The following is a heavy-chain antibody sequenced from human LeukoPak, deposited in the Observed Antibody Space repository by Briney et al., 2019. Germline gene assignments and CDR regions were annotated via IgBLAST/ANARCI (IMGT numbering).Heavy chain of an antibody. CDR3: ARDRSYSSGWNRYFDL. V-gene: IGHV4-59*12. Sequence: SETLSLTCTVSGGSISSYYWSWIRQPPGKGLEWIGYIYYSGSTNYNPSLKSRVTISVDTSKNQFSLKLSSVTAADTAVYYCARDRSYSSGWNRYFDLWGRGTLVTVSS. J-gene: IGHJ2*01. D-gene: IGHD6-19*01. CDR2: IYYSGST. CDR1: GGSISSYY.